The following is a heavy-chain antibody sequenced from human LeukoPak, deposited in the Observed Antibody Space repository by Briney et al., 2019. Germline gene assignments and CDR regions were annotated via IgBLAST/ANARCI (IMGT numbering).Heavy chain of an antibody. CDR3: VRDRELTY. Sequence: PSETLSLTCTVSGGSISIYYWNWIRQPPGKGLEWIGYIYNSGSSTVYNPSLKSRVTISVDTSKNQFSLRLSSVTAADTAVYFCVRDRELTYWGQGTLVTVSS. CDR2: IYNSGSST. J-gene: IGHJ4*02. V-gene: IGHV4-59*01. D-gene: IGHD3-10*01. CDR1: GGSISIYY.